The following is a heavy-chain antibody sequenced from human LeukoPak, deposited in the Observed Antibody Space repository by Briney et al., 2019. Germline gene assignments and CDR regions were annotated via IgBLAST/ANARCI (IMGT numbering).Heavy chain of an antibody. CDR1: GFTFSSYG. CDR2: IWYDGSNK. CDR3: ARDYYDGSGYYSSGYFDY. J-gene: IGHJ4*02. Sequence: GGSLRLSCAASGFTFSSYGMHWVRQAPGKGLEWVAVIWYDGSNKYYADSVKGRFTISRDNSKNTLYLQMNSLRAEDTAVYYCARDYYDGSGYYSSGYFDYWGQGTLVTDSS. V-gene: IGHV3-33*01. D-gene: IGHD3-22*01.